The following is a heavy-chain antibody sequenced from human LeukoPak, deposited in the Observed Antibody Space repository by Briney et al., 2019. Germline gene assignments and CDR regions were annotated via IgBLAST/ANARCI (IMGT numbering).Heavy chain of an antibody. Sequence: ASVKVSCKASGYTFTGYYMHWVRQAPGQGLEWMGWSNPNSGGTNYAQKFQGRVTMTRDTSISTAYMELSRLRSDDTAVYYCARGGYSVTFGGVIVLNWFDPWGQGTLGTVSS. CDR3: ARGGYSVTFGGVIVLNWFDP. D-gene: IGHD3-16*02. CDR2: SNPNSGGT. J-gene: IGHJ5*02. V-gene: IGHV1-2*02. CDR1: GYTFTGYY.